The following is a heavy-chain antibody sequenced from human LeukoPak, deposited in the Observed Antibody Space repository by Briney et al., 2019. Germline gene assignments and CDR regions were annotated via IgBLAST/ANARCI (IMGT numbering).Heavy chain of an antibody. CDR1: GFAFSTYA. J-gene: IGHJ6*02. V-gene: IGHV3-23*01. Sequence: GGSLRLSCAGSGFAFSTYAVSCVRQAPGKGLEWVSAISASGSSTFYADSVKGRFTISRDNSKNTLYLQMNSLRAEDTAVYYCAKTSGSGNYYYYYYGMDVWGQGTTVTVSS. D-gene: IGHD3-10*01. CDR2: ISASGSST. CDR3: AKTSGSGNYYYYYYGMDV.